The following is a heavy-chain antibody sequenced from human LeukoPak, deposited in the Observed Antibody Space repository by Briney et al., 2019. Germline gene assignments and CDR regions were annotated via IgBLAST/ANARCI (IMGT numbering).Heavy chain of an antibody. CDR1: GYTFISLY. CDR2: INPSGGST. CDR3: ARGSPKYINSWFDS. J-gene: IGHJ5*01. V-gene: IGHV1-46*01. Sequence: ASVKVSCKASGYTFISLYVHWVRQAPGQGLEWVGIINPSGGSTDSAQKFQGRVTMTRDTSTSTVYMELRGLRSEDTAVYYCARGSPKYINSWFDSWGQGTLVSVSS. D-gene: IGHD2/OR15-2a*01.